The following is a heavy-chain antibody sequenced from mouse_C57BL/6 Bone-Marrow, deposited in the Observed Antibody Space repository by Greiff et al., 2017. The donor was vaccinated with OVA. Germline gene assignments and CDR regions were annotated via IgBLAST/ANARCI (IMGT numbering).Heavy chain of an antibody. CDR1: GFTFSDYY. Sequence: DVQLVESGGGLVQPGGSLKLSCAASGFTFSDYYMYWVRQTPEKRLEWVAYISNGGGSTYYPDTVKGRFTISRDNAKNTLYLQMSRLKSEDTAMYYCARRGSTYAMDYWGQGTSVTVSS. J-gene: IGHJ4*01. V-gene: IGHV5-12*01. CDR3: ARRGSTYAMDY. CDR2: ISNGGGST.